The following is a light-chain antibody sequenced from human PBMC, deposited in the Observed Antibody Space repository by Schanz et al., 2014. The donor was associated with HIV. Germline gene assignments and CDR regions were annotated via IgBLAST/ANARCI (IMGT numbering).Light chain of an antibody. CDR3: CSFAFTITSLYV. V-gene: IGLV2-23*01. Sequence: QSALTQSASVSGSPGQSITISCTGTISDVGSYNLVSWYQQHPGKAPKLIIYEGSKRPLGVSNRFSGSKSGNTASLTISGLQAEDEADYYCCSFAFTITSLYVFGTGTKVTVL. CDR1: ISDVGSYNL. CDR2: EGS. J-gene: IGLJ1*01.